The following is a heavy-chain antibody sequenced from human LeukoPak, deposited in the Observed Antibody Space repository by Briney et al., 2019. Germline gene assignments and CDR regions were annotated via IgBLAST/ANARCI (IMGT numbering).Heavy chain of an antibody. V-gene: IGHV4-38-2*02. CDR2: IYHSGST. Sequence: SETLSLTCTVSGYSIRSGYYWGWIRQPPGKGLEWIGSIYHSGSTYYNPSLKSRVTISVDTSKNQFSLKLSSVTAADTAVYYCARVMQYYYDSSGSHSGAFDIWGQGTMVTVSS. D-gene: IGHD3-22*01. J-gene: IGHJ3*02. CDR1: GYSIRSGYY. CDR3: ARVMQYYYDSSGSHSGAFDI.